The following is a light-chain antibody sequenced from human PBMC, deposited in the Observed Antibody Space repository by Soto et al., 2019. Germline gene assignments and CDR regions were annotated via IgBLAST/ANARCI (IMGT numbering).Light chain of an antibody. CDR2: GVS. V-gene: IGKV3-15*01. CDR3: QQYKAWPIT. Sequence: EIVMTQSPVTLSVSPGERATLSCRASQSVRSTYLAWYQQKPGQAPRLLIFGVSNRAAGIPARFSGGGSGTEFTLTSSTPKSEDFAIYYCQQYKAWPITFGQGTRLEI. CDR1: QSVRSTY. J-gene: IGKJ5*01.